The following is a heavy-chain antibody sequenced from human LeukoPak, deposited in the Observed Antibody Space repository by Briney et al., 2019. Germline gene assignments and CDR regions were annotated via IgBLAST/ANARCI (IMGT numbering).Heavy chain of an antibody. J-gene: IGHJ4*02. D-gene: IGHD6-25*01. CDR2: VKGDGSTI. V-gene: IGHV3-74*01. Sequence: PGGSLRLSCAASGFTFSSHWMSWVRQAPGKGLVWVSRVKGDGSTISYADSAKGRFTISRDNARNTLYLQMNSLRAEDTAVYYCARETLAAAGLDSWGQGTLVTVSS. CDR3: ARETLAAAGLDS. CDR1: GFTFSSHW.